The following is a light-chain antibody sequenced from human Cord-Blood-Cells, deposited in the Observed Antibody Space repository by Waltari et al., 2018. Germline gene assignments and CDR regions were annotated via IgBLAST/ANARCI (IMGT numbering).Light chain of an antibody. CDR1: SSDVGGYNY. Sequence: QSALTQPASVSGSPGQSITFSCPGTSSDVGGYNYVPWYQQHPGKAPKLMIYDVSKRPSGVSNRFSGSKSGNTASLTISGLQAEDEADYYCSSYTSSSTWVFGGGTKLTVL. CDR3: SSYTSSSTWV. V-gene: IGLV2-14*01. CDR2: DVS. J-gene: IGLJ3*02.